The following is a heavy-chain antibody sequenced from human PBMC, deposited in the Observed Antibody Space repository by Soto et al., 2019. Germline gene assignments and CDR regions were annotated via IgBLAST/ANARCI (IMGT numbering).Heavy chain of an antibody. J-gene: IGHJ6*02. CDR3: ASLPEPQAVRGQDELDV. CDR1: GFTFDDYG. CDR2: INWNGGST. V-gene: IGHV3-20*04. Sequence: GGSLRLSCAASGFTFDDYGMSWVRQAPGKGLEWVSGINWNGGSTGYADSVKGRFTISRDNAKNSLYLQMNSLRAEDTALYYCASLPEPQAVRGQDELDVWGQGTTVTVSS. D-gene: IGHD3-10*01.